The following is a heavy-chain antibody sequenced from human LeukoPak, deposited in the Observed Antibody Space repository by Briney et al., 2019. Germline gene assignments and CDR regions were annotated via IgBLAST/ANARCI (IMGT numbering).Heavy chain of an antibody. V-gene: IGHV1-2*06. CDR2: INPNTGGT. D-gene: IGHD2-21*01. Sequence: ASVKVSCKASGYTFTDYFIQWVRQAPGQGPEWMGRINPNTGGTNYAQKFQGRVTFTIDTSTNTAYMELSRLRPDDTAVYYCARDGFQGMILYVVYYMDVWGKGTTVTLSS. CDR3: ARDGFQGMILYVVYYMDV. CDR1: GYTFTDYF. J-gene: IGHJ6*03.